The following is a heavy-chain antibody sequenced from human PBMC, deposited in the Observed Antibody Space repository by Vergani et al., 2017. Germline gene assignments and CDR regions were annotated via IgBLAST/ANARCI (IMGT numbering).Heavy chain of an antibody. Sequence: EVQLVESGGGLVQPGRSLRLSCAASGFTFDDYAMHWVRQAPGKGLEWVSGISWNSGSIGYADSVKGRFTISRDNAKNSLYLQMNSLRAEDTALYYCARGDCSSTSCYELWFDPWGQGTLVTVSS. D-gene: IGHD2-2*01. V-gene: IGHV3-9*01. CDR1: GFTFDDYA. J-gene: IGHJ5*02. CDR3: ARGDCSSTSCYELWFDP. CDR2: ISWNSGSI.